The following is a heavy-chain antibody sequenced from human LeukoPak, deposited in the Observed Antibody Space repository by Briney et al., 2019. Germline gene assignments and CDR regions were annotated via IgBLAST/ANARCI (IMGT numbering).Heavy chain of an antibody. D-gene: IGHD5-18*01. CDR1: GFTFSFYT. CDR3: AKDQKRGYSYGYLFYYYYMDV. J-gene: IGHJ6*03. Sequence: PGGSLRLSCAASGFTFSFYTMSWVRQAPGKGLEWVAFVRYDGSKKYYTNSVKGRFTISRDNSKNTLYLQMNSLRAEDTAVYYCAKDQKRGYSYGYLFYYYYMDVWGKGTTVTISS. CDR2: VRYDGSKK. V-gene: IGHV3-30*02.